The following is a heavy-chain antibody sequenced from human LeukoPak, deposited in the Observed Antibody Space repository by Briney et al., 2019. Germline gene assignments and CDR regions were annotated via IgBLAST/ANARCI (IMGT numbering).Heavy chain of an antibody. CDR1: GYTFTSYD. Sequence: ASVKVSCKASGYTFTSYDINWVRQATGQGLEWMGWMNPNSGNTGYAKKFQGRVTMTRNTSMSTAYMELSSLRSEDTAVYYCARTDYDILTGYFYYYYYGMDVWGQGTTVTVSS. J-gene: IGHJ6*02. CDR3: ARTDYDILTGYFYYYYYGMDV. D-gene: IGHD3-9*01. CDR2: MNPNSGNT. V-gene: IGHV1-8*01.